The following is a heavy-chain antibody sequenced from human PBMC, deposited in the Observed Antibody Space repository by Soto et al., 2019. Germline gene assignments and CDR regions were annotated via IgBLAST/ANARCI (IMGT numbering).Heavy chain of an antibody. J-gene: IGHJ4*02. D-gene: IGHD6-19*01. Sequence: GESLRLSCAASGLTFSSFPMHWVRQAPGKGLERVALISYDGSNKYYTDSVKGRFTISRDNSKNTLYLQMNSLRAEDTALYYCAREGGVSGWYWGGDYWGQGTPVTVSS. CDR3: AREGGVSGWYWGGDY. CDR1: GLTFSSFP. V-gene: IGHV3-30-3*01. CDR2: ISYDGSNK.